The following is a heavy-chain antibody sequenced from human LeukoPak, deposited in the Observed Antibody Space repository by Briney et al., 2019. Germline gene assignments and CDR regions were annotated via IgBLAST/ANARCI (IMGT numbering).Heavy chain of an antibody. CDR1: GFTVSTNY. V-gene: IGHV3-66*01. CDR3: TTRIDYFSQKMDV. Sequence: GGSLRLSCAASGFTVSTNYMSWVRQAPGKGLEWVSVIYSGDSTYYADSVKGRFTISRDISKNTLYLQMNSLRAEDTAVYYCTTRIDYFSQKMDVWGKGTSVTVSS. D-gene: IGHD3-22*01. J-gene: IGHJ6*04. CDR2: IYSGDST.